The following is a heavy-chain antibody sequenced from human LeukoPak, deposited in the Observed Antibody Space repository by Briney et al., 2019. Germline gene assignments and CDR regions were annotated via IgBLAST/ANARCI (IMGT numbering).Heavy chain of an antibody. V-gene: IGHV1-18*01. D-gene: IGHD4-23*01. CDR3: ARVPRLTTVVTPPLY. Sequence: ASLKLSCKASGYTFTSYVISWVRQAPGQGLRWMGWISASNGNTNYAQNLQARVTMTTDTSTRTANMELRRLRIDDTAVYYCARVPRLTTVVTPPLYWGHGTLVTVSS. CDR1: GYTFTSYV. CDR2: ISASNGNT. J-gene: IGHJ4*01.